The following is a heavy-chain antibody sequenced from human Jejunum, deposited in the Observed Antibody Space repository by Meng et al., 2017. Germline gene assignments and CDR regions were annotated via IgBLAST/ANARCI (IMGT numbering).Heavy chain of an antibody. J-gene: IGHJ4*02. D-gene: IGHD3-10*01. CDR2: ISGSGDNT. V-gene: IGHV3-23*01. Sequence: EVRLLESGGGLVQPGGSRRLSCAASGFTFNSFAMSWVRQAPGKGLEWVSAISGSGDNTFYADSVKGRFTISRVNSKNTLYLQMNSLRAEDTAVYYCAKDEELHCWGQGSLVTVSS. CDR1: GFTFNSFA. CDR3: AKDEELHC.